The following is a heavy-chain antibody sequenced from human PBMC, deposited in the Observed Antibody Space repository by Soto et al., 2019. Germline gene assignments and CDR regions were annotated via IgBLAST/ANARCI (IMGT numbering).Heavy chain of an antibody. CDR2: IYPGDSDT. J-gene: IGHJ6*02. V-gene: IGHV5-51*01. Sequence: GESLKISCKGSGYSFTSYWICWVRQMPGKGLEWMGIIYPGDSDTRYSPSFQGQVTISADKSISTAYLQWSSLKASDTAMYYCARLGGDYYYYYGMDVWGQGTTVTVSS. CDR1: GYSFTSYW. CDR3: ARLGGDYYYYYGMDV. D-gene: IGHD4-17*01.